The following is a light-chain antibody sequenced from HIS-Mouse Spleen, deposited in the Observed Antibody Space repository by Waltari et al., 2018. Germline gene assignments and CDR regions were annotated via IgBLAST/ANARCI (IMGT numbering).Light chain of an antibody. Sequence: AIRMTQSPSSLSASTGDRVTITCRSSQGISSYLAWYQQKPGKAPKLLIYAASTLQSGVTARFSGRGSGTEFTLTISCLQSEDFATYYCQQYYSYPRTFGQGTKVEIK. CDR3: QQYYSYPRT. CDR2: AAS. CDR1: QGISSY. V-gene: IGKV1-8*01. J-gene: IGKJ1*01.